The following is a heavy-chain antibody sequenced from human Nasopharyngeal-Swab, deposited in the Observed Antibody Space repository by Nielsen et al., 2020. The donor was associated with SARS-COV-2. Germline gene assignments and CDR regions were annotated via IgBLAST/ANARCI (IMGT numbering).Heavy chain of an antibody. V-gene: IGHV4-39*01. CDR1: GDSIAYSNFY. J-gene: IGHJ4*02. D-gene: IGHD6-13*01. CDR2: NYYNGNT. CDR3: VRSSSWYYFDY. Sequence: SETLSLTCTVSGDSIAYSNFYWGWIRQPPGKGLEWIGNNYYNGNTYKNPSLKSRLTLSVDKSNNQFPLQLSSVTAADTAVYYCVRSSSWYYFDYWAQGTQVTVSS.